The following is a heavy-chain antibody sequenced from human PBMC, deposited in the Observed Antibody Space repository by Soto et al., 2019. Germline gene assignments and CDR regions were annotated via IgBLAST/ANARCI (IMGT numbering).Heavy chain of an antibody. CDR2: IWYDGSNK. D-gene: IGHD2-21*02. Sequence: GGSLRLSCAASGFTFSSYAMHWVRQAPGKGLEWVAVIWYDGSNKYYADSVKGRFTISRDNSKNTLYLQMNSLRAEDTAVYYCARDRCGGYCLSVYFDYWGQGTLVTVSS. J-gene: IGHJ4*02. V-gene: IGHV3-30-3*01. CDR1: GFTFSSYA. CDR3: ARDRCGGYCLSVYFDY.